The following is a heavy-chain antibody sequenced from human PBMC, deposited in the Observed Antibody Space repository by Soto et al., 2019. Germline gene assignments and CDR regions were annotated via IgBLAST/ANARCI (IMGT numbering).Heavy chain of an antibody. D-gene: IGHD4-17*01. J-gene: IGHJ4*02. CDR2: LGPDGRNT. Sequence: GGSLRLSCVASEFSFSRYAMTWVRQAAGKGLQWVAGLGPDGRNTFYGESVRGRFTISRDNSRNTLYLQMSSLRAEDTAVYFCVKQMTTWTDSFFDFWGQGIQVTVSS. V-gene: IGHV3-23*01. CDR3: VKQMTTWTDSFFDF. CDR1: EFSFSRYA.